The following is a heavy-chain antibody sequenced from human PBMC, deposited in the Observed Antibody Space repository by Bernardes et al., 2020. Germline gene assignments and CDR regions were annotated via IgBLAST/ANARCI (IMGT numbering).Heavy chain of an antibody. Sequence: SETLSLTCTVSGGSISSYYWSWIRQPPGKGLERIWYIYYSGSTNYNPSLKSRVTISVDTSKNQFSLKLSSVTAADTAVYYCARFPNCSGGSCYSPYWYFDLWGRGTLVTVSS. V-gene: IGHV4-59*01. CDR1: GGSISSYY. J-gene: IGHJ2*01. CDR2: IYYSGST. D-gene: IGHD2-15*01. CDR3: ARFPNCSGGSCYSPYWYFDL.